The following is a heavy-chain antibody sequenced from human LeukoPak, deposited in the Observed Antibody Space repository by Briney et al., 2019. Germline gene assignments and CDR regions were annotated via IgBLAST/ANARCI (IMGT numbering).Heavy chain of an antibody. Sequence: SETLSLTCAVSGYSISSGHYWGWVRQPPGKVLEWIGSIYHSGSTYYNPSLRSRVTISLDTSKNQFSLKLSSVTAADTAVYFCARVGPTVTPNDYWGQGTLVTVSS. CDR2: IYHSGST. CDR3: ARVGPTVTPNDY. V-gene: IGHV4-38-2*01. J-gene: IGHJ4*02. CDR1: GYSISSGHY. D-gene: IGHD4-17*01.